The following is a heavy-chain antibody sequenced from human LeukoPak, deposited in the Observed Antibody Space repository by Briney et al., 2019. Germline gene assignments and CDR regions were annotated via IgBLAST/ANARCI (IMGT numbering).Heavy chain of an antibody. D-gene: IGHD6-19*01. CDR2: IYPGDPDT. J-gene: IGHJ4*02. V-gene: IGHV5-51*01. Sequence: GESLKISCEGSGYSFTSYWIGWVRQMPGKGLEWMWIIYPGDPDTRYSPSFQGQVTIPADKSISTAYLQLNSLKASGTAMYYCASGVQWLVSSIDYWGQGTLVTVSS. CDR3: ASGVQWLVSSIDY. CDR1: GYSFTSYW.